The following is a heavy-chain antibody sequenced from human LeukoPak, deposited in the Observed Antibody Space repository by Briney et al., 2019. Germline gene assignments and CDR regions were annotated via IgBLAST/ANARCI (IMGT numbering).Heavy chain of an antibody. CDR2: ISVYNGNT. Sequence: VASVKVSCKASGYIFTSYGISWVRQAPGQGLEWMGWISVYNGNTKYAQKVQGRVTMTRDTSTSTAYMELGSLRSDDTAVYYCARDSNKIVDYWGQGTPVTVSS. CDR3: ARDSNKIVDY. CDR1: GYIFTSYG. V-gene: IGHV1-18*01. J-gene: IGHJ4*02. D-gene: IGHD3-22*01.